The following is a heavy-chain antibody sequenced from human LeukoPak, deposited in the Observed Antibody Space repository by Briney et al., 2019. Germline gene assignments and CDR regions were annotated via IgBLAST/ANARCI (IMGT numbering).Heavy chain of an antibody. J-gene: IGHJ2*01. CDR3: ARVSGRFTWYFDL. V-gene: IGHV4-38-2*02. Sequence: SETLSLTCTVSDYSISSSYYWGWIRQPPGKGLEWFGIIYHSGSTYYNPSLKSRVTISVDTSKNQFSLKLSSVTAADTAVYYSARVSGRFTWYFDLWGRGTLVTVSS. CDR1: DYSISSSYY. CDR2: IYHSGST.